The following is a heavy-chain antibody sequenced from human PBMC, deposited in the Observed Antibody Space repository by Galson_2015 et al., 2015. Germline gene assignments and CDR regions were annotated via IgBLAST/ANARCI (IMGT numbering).Heavy chain of an antibody. D-gene: IGHD1-14*01. V-gene: IGHV6-1*01. CDR2: TYYRSKWSN. J-gene: IGHJ4*02. CDR1: GDSVSNSDAS. CDR3: VRDTGWGFDY. Sequence: CAISGDSVSNSDASWNWIRQSPSRGLEWLGRTYYRSKWSNDYAVSVKSRITINPDTSKNHFSLHLNSVTPDDTAVYYCVRDTGWGFDYWGQRALVTVSS.